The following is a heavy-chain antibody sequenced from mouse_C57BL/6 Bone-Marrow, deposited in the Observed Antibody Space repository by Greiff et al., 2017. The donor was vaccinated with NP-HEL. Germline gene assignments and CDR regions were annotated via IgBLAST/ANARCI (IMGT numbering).Heavy chain of an antibody. D-gene: IGHD1-1*01. Sequence: EVQLQQSGPELVKPGASVKMSCKASGYTFTDYNMHWVKQSHGKSLEWIGYINPNNGGTSYNQKFKGKATLTVNKSSSTAYMELRSLTSEDSAVYYCAREGVWIYYYGSSYVDYAMDYWGQGTSVTVSS. CDR2: INPNNGGT. V-gene: IGHV1-22*01. CDR1: GYTFTDYN. CDR3: AREGVWIYYYGSSYVDYAMDY. J-gene: IGHJ4*01.